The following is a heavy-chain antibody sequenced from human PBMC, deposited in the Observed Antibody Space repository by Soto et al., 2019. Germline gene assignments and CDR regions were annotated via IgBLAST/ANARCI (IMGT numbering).Heavy chain of an antibody. CDR3: ARGPFYGSS. J-gene: IGHJ4*02. CDR1: VFTFSSYW. D-gene: IGHD6-13*01. V-gene: IGHV3-74*01. Sequence: GGPMRLSCAAAVFTFSSYWGHWVSQTPGNGLVRVSRINSEGSSTSYADSVKGRFTISRDNAKNTLYLQMNSLRAEYTAVYYCARGPFYGSSWGQGTLVTVSS. CDR2: INSEGSST.